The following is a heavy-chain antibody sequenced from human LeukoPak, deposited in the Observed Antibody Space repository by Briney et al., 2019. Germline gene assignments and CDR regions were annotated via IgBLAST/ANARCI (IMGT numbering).Heavy chain of an antibody. CDR3: ARGGRSTYFDWSPDY. V-gene: IGHV3-21*01. CDR2: ISSSSSYI. J-gene: IGHJ4*02. CDR1: GFTFSSYS. D-gene: IGHD3-9*01. Sequence: GGSLRLSCAASGFTFSSYSMNWVRQAPGKGLEWVSSISSSSSYIYYADSVKGRFTISRDNAKNSLYLQMNSLRAEDAAVYYCARGGRSTYFDWSPDYWGQGTLVTVSS.